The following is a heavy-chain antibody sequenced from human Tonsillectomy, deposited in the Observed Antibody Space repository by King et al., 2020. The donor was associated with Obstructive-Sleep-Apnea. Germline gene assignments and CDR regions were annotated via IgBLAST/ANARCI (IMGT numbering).Heavy chain of an antibody. CDR1: GFSFGDFA. CDR3: ARDRKYYYDTTTYPLDY. V-gene: IGHV3-49*03. Sequence: VQLVESGGGLVQPGRSLRLSCTPSGFSFGDFAVSWFRQAPGKGLDWVGFIRSKPHGATTEYAASVTGRFTISRDESKSIAYLQMNSLRTDDTAVYYCARDRKYYYDTTTYPLDYWGQGTLVTVSS. J-gene: IGHJ4*02. CDR2: IRSKPHGATT. D-gene: IGHD3-22*01.